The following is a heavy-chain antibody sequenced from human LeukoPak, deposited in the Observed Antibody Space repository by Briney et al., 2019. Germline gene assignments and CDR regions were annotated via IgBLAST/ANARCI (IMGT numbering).Heavy chain of an antibody. V-gene: IGHV3-11*01. Sequence: GRTLRLLCAVSRFTYSDYYMSWIRQAPTKALEGLSSITHSSRTIYYAAPVKGRFTISRDNAKNSLYLQMNSLRDEDTAVYYCARVVGRWEFDYWGQGTLVTVSS. J-gene: IGHJ4*02. CDR1: RFTYSDYY. CDR2: ITHSSRTI. CDR3: ARVVGRWEFDY. D-gene: IGHD5-24*01.